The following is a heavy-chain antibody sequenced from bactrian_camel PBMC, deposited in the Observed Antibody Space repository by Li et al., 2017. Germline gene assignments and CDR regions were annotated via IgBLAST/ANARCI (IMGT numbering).Heavy chain of an antibody. CDR1: GSIFSMCA. V-gene: IGHV3S53*01. CDR3: ATDVGLGYLAYNY. Sequence: HVQLVESGGGSVQAGGSLKLSCTSSGSIFSMCAMAWYRQAPGKERELVGSITSDGTTTYTDSVKGRVTISRDNAKNTVYLQMTSLKSEDTALNYCATDVGLGYLAYNYWGQGTQVTVS. J-gene: IGHJ4*01. CDR2: ITSDGTT. D-gene: IGHD5*01.